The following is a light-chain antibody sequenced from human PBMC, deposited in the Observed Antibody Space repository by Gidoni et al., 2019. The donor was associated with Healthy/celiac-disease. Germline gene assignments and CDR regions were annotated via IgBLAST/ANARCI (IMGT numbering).Light chain of an antibody. CDR1: KIGSKS. CDR3: QVWDSSSDHPV. CDR2: YDS. V-gene: IGLV3-21*04. Sequence: SYVLTQPPSVSVAPGKTARITCEGNKIGSKSVLVIYYDSDRPSGIPERFSGSNSGNTATLTISRVEAGDEADYYCQVWDSSSDHPVFGGGTKLTVL. J-gene: IGLJ2*01.